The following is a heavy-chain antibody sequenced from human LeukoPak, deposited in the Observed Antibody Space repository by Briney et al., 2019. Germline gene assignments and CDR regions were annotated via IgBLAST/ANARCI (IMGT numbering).Heavy chain of an antibody. Sequence: GGSLRLSCVASGFTFTTYWMHWVRHAPGKGLVWVSHINSDGSITSYADSVKGRFTISRDNAKNTLYLQMNSLRAEDTAVYYCARDAVDTANAVWGQGTTVTVSS. J-gene: IGHJ6*02. CDR2: INSDGSIT. D-gene: IGHD5-18*01. CDR1: GFTFTTYW. CDR3: ARDAVDTANAV. V-gene: IGHV3-74*01.